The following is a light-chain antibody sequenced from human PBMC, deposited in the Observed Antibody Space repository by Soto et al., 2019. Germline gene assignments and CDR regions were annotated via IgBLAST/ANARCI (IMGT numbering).Light chain of an antibody. J-gene: IGLJ1*01. V-gene: IGLV1-40*01. CDR1: SSNLGAGYD. Sequence: QSALEQPTSMSGAPGQSVTLPRGGGSSNLGAGYDVHWYQQLPGTAPEVLIYSNPNRPSGVPDRFSGSKSGTSATLAITGLQAEDEADYYCQSYDSSLSGSYVFGTGTKVTVL. CDR2: SNP. CDR3: QSYDSSLSGSYV.